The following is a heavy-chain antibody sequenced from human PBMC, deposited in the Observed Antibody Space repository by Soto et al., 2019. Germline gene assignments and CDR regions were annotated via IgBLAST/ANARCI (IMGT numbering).Heavy chain of an antibody. CDR2: ISYDGGKK. Sequence: GGSLRLSCAASGFNFSSYAMHWVRQAPGKGLEWVAVISYDGGKKYYADSVKGRFTISRDNSKNTLYVEMNSLSAEDAAVYYCAREGQPAAGTTPHNWGRGTLVTSPQ. J-gene: IGHJ4*02. V-gene: IGHV3-30*04. CDR1: GFNFSSYA. D-gene: IGHD6-13*01. CDR3: AREGQPAAGTTPHN.